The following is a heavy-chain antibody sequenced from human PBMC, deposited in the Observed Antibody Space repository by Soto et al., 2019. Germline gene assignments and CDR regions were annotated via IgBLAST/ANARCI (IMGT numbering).Heavy chain of an antibody. V-gene: IGHV4-34*01. CDR3: ARGRLIRDFWSGYYKPQYYFDY. Sequence: SETLSLTCAVYGGSFSGYYWSWIRQPPGKGLERIGEINHSGSTNYNPSLKSRVTISVDTSKNQFSLKLSSVTAADTAVYYCARGRLIRDFWSGYYKPQYYFDYWGQGTLVTVSS. CDR1: GGSFSGYY. J-gene: IGHJ4*02. CDR2: INHSGST. D-gene: IGHD3-3*01.